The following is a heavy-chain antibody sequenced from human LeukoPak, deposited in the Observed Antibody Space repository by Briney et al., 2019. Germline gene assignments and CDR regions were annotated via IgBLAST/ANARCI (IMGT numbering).Heavy chain of an antibody. CDR1: GGSISSSSYY. J-gene: IGHJ4*02. V-gene: IGHV4-39*01. D-gene: IGHD1/OR15-1a*01. Sequence: SETLSLTCTVSGGSISSSSYYWGWIRQPPGKGLEWIGSIYYSGSTYYNPSLKSRVTISVDTSKNQFSLKLSSVTAADTAVYYRPRPKNSKGYLNNWGQGTRV. CDR2: IYYSGST. CDR3: PRPKNSKGYLNN.